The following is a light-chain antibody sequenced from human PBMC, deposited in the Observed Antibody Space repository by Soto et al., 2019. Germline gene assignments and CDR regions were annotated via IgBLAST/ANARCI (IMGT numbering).Light chain of an antibody. J-gene: IGLJ1*01. CDR2: DVS. Sequence: QSVLTQPRSVSGSPGQSVTTSCTGTSSDVGAYSYVSWYQQHPGKAPKFLIYDVSKRPSGVPDRFSGSKSDNTASLTISGLQAEDEADYYCCSYAGTYSYVFGTGTKVTVL. CDR3: CSYAGTYSYV. V-gene: IGLV2-11*01. CDR1: SSDVGAYSY.